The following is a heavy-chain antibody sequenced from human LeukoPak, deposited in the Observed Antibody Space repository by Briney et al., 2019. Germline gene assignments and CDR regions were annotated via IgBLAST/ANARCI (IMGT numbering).Heavy chain of an antibody. CDR3: ARWACSSTSCYNFDY. V-gene: IGHV3-7*01. J-gene: IGHJ4*02. D-gene: IGHD2-2*01. Sequence: GGSLRLSCAASAFTFSVYWMSWVRQAPGRGLVWVADIKQDGTETYYVDSVRGRFTISRDNAKNSLYLQMNSLRVEDTAVYYCARWACSSTSCYNFDYWGQGTLVTVSS. CDR2: IKQDGTET. CDR1: AFTFSVYW.